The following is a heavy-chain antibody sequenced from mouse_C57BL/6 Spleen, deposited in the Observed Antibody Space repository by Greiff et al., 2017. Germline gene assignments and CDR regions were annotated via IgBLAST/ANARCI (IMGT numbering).Heavy chain of an antibody. CDR2: ISSGGSYT. CDR1: GFTFSSYG. D-gene: IGHD3-3*01. J-gene: IGHJ4*01. CDR3: ARQGDGDAMDY. Sequence: EVNVVESGGDLVKPGGSLKLSCAASGFTFSSYGMSWVRQTPDKRLEWVATISSGGSYTYYPDSVKGRFTISRDNAKNTLYLQMSSLKSEDTAMYYCARQGDGDAMDYWGQGTSVTVSS. V-gene: IGHV5-6*01.